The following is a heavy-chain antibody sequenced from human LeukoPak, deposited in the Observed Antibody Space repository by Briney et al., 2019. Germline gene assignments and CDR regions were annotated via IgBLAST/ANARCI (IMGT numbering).Heavy chain of an antibody. CDR1: GCSFSNYG. CDR2: ICDDGSYK. Sequence: GGSLRLSCAASGCSFSNYGLHWVRRAPRKGLVWVAVICDDGSYKYYADSVKGRFTISRDNSKNTLYLQITSLRAEDTAVYYCAKPTSGSGSFLIDYWGKGTLVTVST. D-gene: IGHD1-26*01. J-gene: IGHJ4*02. V-gene: IGHV3-33*06. CDR3: AKPTSGSGSFLIDY.